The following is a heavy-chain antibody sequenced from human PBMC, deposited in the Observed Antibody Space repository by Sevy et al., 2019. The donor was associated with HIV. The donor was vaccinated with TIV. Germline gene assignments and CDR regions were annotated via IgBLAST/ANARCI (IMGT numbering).Heavy chain of an antibody. CDR1: GYSFTSYC. J-gene: IGHJ6*02. CDR2: FCPGDSDI. V-gene: IGHV5-51*01. Sequence: GESLKISCKISGYSFTSYCIGWVRQMTGKGLEWMGIFCPGDSDISCSPSFQGQVTISADKSISTVYLQWRSLKASDTAMYYCTRQGPSDGMDDWGRRTTVTVSS. CDR3: TRQGPSDGMDD.